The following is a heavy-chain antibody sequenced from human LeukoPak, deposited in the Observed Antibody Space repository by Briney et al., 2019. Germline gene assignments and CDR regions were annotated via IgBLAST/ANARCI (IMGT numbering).Heavy chain of an antibody. V-gene: IGHV1-24*01. CDR2: FDPEDGET. Sequence: ASVKVSCKVSGYTLTELSMHWVRQAPGKGLEWMGGFDPEDGETIYAQKFQGRVTMTEDTSTDTAYMELSSLRSEDTAAYYCATAGPRLYYFDYWGQGTLVTVSS. J-gene: IGHJ4*02. CDR3: ATAGPRLYYFDY. CDR1: GYTLTELS.